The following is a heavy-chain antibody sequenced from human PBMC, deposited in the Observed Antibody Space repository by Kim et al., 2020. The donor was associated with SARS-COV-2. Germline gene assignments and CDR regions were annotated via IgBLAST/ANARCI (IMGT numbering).Heavy chain of an antibody. CDR1: GYTFPKNA. CDR3: AIGFEGSFGH. J-gene: IGHJ4*02. V-gene: IGHV1-3*04. CDR2: FVTDNGNT. Sequence: ASVKVSCKASGYTFPKNALHWVRQAPGQRPEWLGWFVTDNGNTVYSQNFQGRLTITRDISATTAYMELSSLRSDDTAVYYCAIGFEGSFGHWCQGTLISVSS.